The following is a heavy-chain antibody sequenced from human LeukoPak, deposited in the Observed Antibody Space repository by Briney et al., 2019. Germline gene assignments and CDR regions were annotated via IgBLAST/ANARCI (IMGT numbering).Heavy chain of an antibody. D-gene: IGHD2-15*01. CDR2: IYSGGST. Sequence: GGSLRLSCAASGFAVGSNYMSWVRQAPGKGLEWVSVIYSGGSTYYADSVKVRFTISRDNSKNTLYLQMNSLRAEDTAVYYCARGSEGYCSGGSCSLRYWGQETLVTVSS. J-gene: IGHJ4*02. CDR1: GFAVGSNY. CDR3: ARGSEGYCSGGSCSLRY. V-gene: IGHV3-66*01.